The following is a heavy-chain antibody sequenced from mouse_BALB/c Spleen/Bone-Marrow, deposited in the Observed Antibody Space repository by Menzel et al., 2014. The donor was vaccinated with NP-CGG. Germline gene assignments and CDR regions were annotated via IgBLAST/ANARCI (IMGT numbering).Heavy chain of an antibody. CDR3: TXXXXXSXXDY. CDR1: GYTFTSYY. Sequence: QVKLKQSGAELVTPGASVKLSCKASGYTFTSYYMYWVKQRPGQGLEWIGEINPSNGGTNFNEKFKSKATLTVDKSSSTAYMQLSSLTSEDSAVYYCTXXXXXSXXDYWGQGTTLTVSS. J-gene: IGHJ2*01. CDR2: INPSNGGT. V-gene: IGHV1S81*02.